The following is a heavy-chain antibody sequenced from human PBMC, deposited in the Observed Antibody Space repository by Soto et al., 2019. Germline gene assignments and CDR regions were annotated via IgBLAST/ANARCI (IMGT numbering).Heavy chain of an antibody. D-gene: IGHD2-8*01. Sequence: SETLSLTCAVYGGSFSGYYWSWIRQPPGKGLELIGEINHSGSTNYNPSLKSRVTISVDTSKNQFSLQLSSVTAAEPAVYYCARVAKRLYHRFLLSRRSSNWFDPWGQGTLVTVSS. V-gene: IGHV4-34*01. CDR2: INHSGST. CDR1: GGSFSGYY. CDR3: ARVAKRLYHRFLLSRRSSNWFDP. J-gene: IGHJ5*02.